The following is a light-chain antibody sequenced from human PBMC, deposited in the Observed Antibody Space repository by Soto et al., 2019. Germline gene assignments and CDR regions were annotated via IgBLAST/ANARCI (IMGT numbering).Light chain of an antibody. J-gene: IGLJ2*01. CDR2: EGS. CDR1: RSDVGSYNL. CDR3: CSYTGSSRV. V-gene: IGLV2-23*01. Sequence: QSALTQPASVSGSPGQSITISCTGTRSDVGSYNLVSWYQQHPGKAPKLMIYEGSKRPSGVSNRFSGSKSGNTASLRISGLQAEDEADYYCCSYTGSSRVFGGGTKVTVL.